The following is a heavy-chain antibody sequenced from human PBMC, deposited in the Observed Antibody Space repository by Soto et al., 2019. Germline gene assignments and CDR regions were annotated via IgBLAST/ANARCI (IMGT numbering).Heavy chain of an antibody. CDR3: AKERELIMKETVGVPAVAYYGMDV. Sequence: QVQLVESGGGVVQPGRSLRLSCVASGFNFSNYGMHWVRQAPGKGLEWVAVISYDGSTEYYADSVKGRFTVSRDSSKNTLDRQIDSPRPEDTAVYYCAKERELIMKETVGVPAVAYYGMDVWGQGTTVTVSS. CDR2: ISYDGSTE. D-gene: IGHD2-2*01. V-gene: IGHV3-30*18. J-gene: IGHJ6*02. CDR1: GFNFSNYG.